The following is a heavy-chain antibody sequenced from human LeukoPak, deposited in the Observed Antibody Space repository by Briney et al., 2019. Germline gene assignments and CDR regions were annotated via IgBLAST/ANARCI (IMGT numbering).Heavy chain of an antibody. CDR2: ISSSGSTI. D-gene: IGHD3-10*01. CDR3: ARRKVRGLFDY. Sequence: GGSLRLSCAASGFTFSSYEMNWARQAPGKGLEWVSYISSSGSTIYYADSVKGRFTISRDNAKNSLYLQMNSLRAEDTAVYYCARRKVRGLFDYWGQGTLVTVSS. J-gene: IGHJ4*02. V-gene: IGHV3-48*03. CDR1: GFTFSSYE.